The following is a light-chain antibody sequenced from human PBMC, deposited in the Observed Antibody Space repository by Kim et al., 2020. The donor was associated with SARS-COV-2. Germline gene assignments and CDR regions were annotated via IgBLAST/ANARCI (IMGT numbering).Light chain of an antibody. CDR1: HSISSAL. J-gene: IGKJ4*01. CDR2: GAS. V-gene: IGKV3-20*01. CDR3: QQYGTTPLT. Sequence: LSRGETATLSCRASHSISSALLAWYQQRPGQAPRLLMCGASIGATGIPDRFSGSGSGTDFTLTISRLETDDFAVYYCQQYGTTPLTFGGGTKLEI.